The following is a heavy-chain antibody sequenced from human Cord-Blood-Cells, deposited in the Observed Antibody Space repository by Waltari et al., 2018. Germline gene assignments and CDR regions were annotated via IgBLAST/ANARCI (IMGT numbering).Heavy chain of an antibody. J-gene: IGHJ3*02. V-gene: IGHV1-24*01. Sequence: QVQLVQSGAEVKKPRASVKLSCKVSGYTLPELSMHWVPQAPGKGLEWMGGFDPEDGETIYAQKFQGRVTMTEDTSTDTAYMELSSLRSEDTAVYYCATTHPVREMRSLAFDIWGQGTMVTVSS. CDR3: ATTHPVREMRSLAFDI. D-gene: IGHD3-16*01. CDR2: FDPEDGET. CDR1: GYTLPELS.